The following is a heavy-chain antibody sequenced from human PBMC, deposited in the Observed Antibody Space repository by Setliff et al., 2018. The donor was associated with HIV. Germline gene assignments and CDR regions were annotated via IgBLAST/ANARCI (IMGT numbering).Heavy chain of an antibody. Sequence: LSLTCAVYGGSVSGYYWSWIRQPPGKGLEWIGEIDHSGSTNYNPSLKSRVTISVDTSKNQFSLKLSSVTAADTAVDYWARDRSNWNYGKNYMDVWGKGTTVTVSS. J-gene: IGHJ6*03. V-gene: IGHV4-34*01. D-gene: IGHD1-7*01. CDR3: ARDRSNWNYGKNYMDV. CDR1: GGSVSGYY. CDR2: IDHSGST.